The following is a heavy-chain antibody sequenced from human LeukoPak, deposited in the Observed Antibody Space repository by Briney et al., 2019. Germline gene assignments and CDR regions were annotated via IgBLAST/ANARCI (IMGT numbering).Heavy chain of an antibody. J-gene: IGHJ4*02. Sequence: GGSLRLSCAASGFTFSSYSMNWVRQAPGKGLEWVSSISSSSSYIYYADSVKGRFTISRDNAKNSLYLQMKSLRAEDTAVYYCARGLMVYAYYFDYWGQGTLVTVSS. D-gene: IGHD2-8*01. V-gene: IGHV3-21*01. CDR1: GFTFSSYS. CDR3: ARGLMVYAYYFDY. CDR2: ISSSSSYI.